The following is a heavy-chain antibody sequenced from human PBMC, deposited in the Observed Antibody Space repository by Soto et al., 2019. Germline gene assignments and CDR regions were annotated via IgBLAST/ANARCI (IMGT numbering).Heavy chain of an antibody. V-gene: IGHV1-69*19. D-gene: IGHD3-10*01. CDR1: GGTFNTYA. Sequence: QVQLVQSGAEMKKPGSSVKVSCQSSGGTFNTYAMNWVRQAPGQGPEWMGDISPMFGAANYAPKFQGTVTITADEPAGTAYMQLSSLTSEDTALYFCAREVQVHTPAFVYWGQGTLVTVSS. J-gene: IGHJ4*02. CDR2: ISPMFGAA. CDR3: AREVQVHTPAFVY.